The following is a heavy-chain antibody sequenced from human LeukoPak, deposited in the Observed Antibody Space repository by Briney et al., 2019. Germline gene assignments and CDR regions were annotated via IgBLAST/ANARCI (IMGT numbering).Heavy chain of an antibody. J-gene: IGHJ5*02. CDR3: ARWRTGTINWFDP. Sequence: SETLSLTCTVSGGSISSSSYYWGWIRQPPGKGLEWIGSIYYSGSTYYNPSLKSRVTISVDTSKNQFSLKLSSVTAADTAVYYCARWRTGTINWFDPWGQGTLVTVSS. V-gene: IGHV4-39*07. CDR2: IYYSGST. D-gene: IGHD1-14*01. CDR1: GGSISSSSYY.